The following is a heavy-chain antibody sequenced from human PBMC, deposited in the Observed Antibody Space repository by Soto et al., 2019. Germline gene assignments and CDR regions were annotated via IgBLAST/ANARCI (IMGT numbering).Heavy chain of an antibody. CDR1: GGSMRKHF. D-gene: IGHD6-13*01. V-gene: IGHV4-59*11. Sequence: SETLSLTCTVSGGSMRKHFWTWIRQPAGEGLELIWYIHYSPTSSFFPSYNPSLRRRVTISEDTSKNQFSLKLLSVTTADTAVYFCAAGEASSRNLAPYYLDSWGQGTLVTVSS. CDR2: IHYSPTS. CDR3: AAGEASSRNLAPYYLDS. J-gene: IGHJ4*02.